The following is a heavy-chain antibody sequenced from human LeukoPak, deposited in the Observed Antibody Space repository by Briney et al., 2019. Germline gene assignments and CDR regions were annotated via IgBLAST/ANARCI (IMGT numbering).Heavy chain of an antibody. J-gene: IGHJ5*02. CDR1: GYTFTSYG. Sequence: ASVKVSCKASGYTFTSYGISWVRQAPGQGLEWMGWISAYNGNTNYAQKLQGRVTMTTDTSTSTAYMELSSLRSEDTAVYYCATTYYDFWSGYYNWFDPWGQGTLVTVSS. D-gene: IGHD3-3*01. CDR2: ISAYNGNT. CDR3: ATTYYDFWSGYYNWFDP. V-gene: IGHV1-18*01.